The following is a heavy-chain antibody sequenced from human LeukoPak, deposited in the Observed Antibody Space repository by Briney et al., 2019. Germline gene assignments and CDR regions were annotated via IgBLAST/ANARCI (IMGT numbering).Heavy chain of an antibody. CDR1: GFTFSSYA. CDR2: TSYDGSNK. V-gene: IGHV3-30*04. D-gene: IGHD6-13*01. Sequence: GGSLRLSCAASGFTFSSYAMHWVRQAPGKGLEWVAVTSYDGSNKYYADSVKGRFTISRDNSKNTLYLQMNSLRAEDTAVYYCAREGYSSSWIDAFDIWGQGTMVTVSS. J-gene: IGHJ3*02. CDR3: AREGYSSSWIDAFDI.